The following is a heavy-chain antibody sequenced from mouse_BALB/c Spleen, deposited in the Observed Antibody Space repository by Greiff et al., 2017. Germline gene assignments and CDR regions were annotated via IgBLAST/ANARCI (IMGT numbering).Heavy chain of an antibody. CDR1: GYTFTSYW. CDR2: IYPSDSYT. Sequence: QVQLQQPGAELVRPGASVKLSCKASGYTFTSYWINWVKQRPGQGLEWIGNIYPSDSYTNYNQKFKDKATLTVDKSSSTAYMQLSSPTSEDSAVYYCPREYGNYWFAYWGQGTLVTVSA. CDR3: PREYGNYWFAY. D-gene: IGHD2-10*02. J-gene: IGHJ3*01. V-gene: IGHV1-69*02.